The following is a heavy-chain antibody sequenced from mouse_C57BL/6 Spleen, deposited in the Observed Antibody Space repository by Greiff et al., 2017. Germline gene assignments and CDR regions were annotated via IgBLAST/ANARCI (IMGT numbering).Heavy chain of an antibody. CDR3: ARRGTGTIVLEY. CDR1: GYTFTSYW. V-gene: IGHV1-50*01. Sequence: VQLQQPGAELVKPGASVKLSCKASGYTFTSYWMQWVKQRPGQGLEWIGEIDPSDSYTNYKQKFKGKATLTVDTSSSTAYMQLSSLTSEDSAVYYCARRGTGTIVLEYWGQGTTLTVSS. J-gene: IGHJ2*01. D-gene: IGHD1-1*02. CDR2: IDPSDSYT.